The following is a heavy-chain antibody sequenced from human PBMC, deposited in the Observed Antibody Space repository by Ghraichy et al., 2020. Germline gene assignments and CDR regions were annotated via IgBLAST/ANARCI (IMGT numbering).Heavy chain of an antibody. CDR2: IYIGGST. Sequence: GGSLRLSCTASRFSVSSYYMTWVRQAPGKGLDWVSVIYIGGSTYYADSVKGRFTISRDNSKNTLYLQMNSLSTDDTAVYYCAGGRFGDFYFDSWGQGTLVTVSS. CDR3: AGGRFGDFYFDS. D-gene: IGHD3-10*01. J-gene: IGHJ4*02. V-gene: IGHV3-66*02. CDR1: RFSVSSYY.